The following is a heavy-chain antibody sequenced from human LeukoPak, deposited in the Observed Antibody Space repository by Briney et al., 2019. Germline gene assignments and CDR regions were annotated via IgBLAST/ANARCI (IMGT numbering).Heavy chain of an antibody. D-gene: IGHD6-13*01. J-gene: IGHJ3*02. Sequence: ASVKVSCKASDYTFTSYGISWVRQAPGQGLEWMGWISAYNGNTNYAQKLQGRVTMTTDTSTSTAYMELRSLRSDDTAVYYCARGIAAAEVGAFDIWGQGTMVTVSS. CDR2: ISAYNGNT. CDR1: DYTFTSYG. CDR3: ARGIAAAEVGAFDI. V-gene: IGHV1-18*01.